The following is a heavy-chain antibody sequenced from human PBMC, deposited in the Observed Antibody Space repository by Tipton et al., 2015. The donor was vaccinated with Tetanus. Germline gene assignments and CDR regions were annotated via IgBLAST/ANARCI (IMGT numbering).Heavy chain of an antibody. CDR2: MYSGGDT. J-gene: IGHJ6*02. D-gene: IGHD2-8*01. CDR1: GFIVSSHY. CDR3: ARRSLLNYGLDV. V-gene: IGHV3-53*01. Sequence: SLRLSCVASGFIVSSHYMSWVRQAPGKGLEWVSVMYSGGDTYYVDSVKGRFSISRDNAKNTLYLQMNSLRVEDTAVYFCARRSLLNYGLDVWGQGTTVTVSS.